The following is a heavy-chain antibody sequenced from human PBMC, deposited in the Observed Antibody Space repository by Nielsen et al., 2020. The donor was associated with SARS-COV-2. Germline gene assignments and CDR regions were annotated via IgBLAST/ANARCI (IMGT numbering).Heavy chain of an antibody. V-gene: IGHV3-74*01. CDR3: ARQYSYGFWSGYYYFDY. CDR1: GFTFSSYW. CDR2: INSDGSST. J-gene: IGHJ4*02. D-gene: IGHD3-3*01. Sequence: GESLKISCAASGFTFSSYWMHWVRQAPGKGLVWVSRINSDGSSTSYADSVKGRFTISRDNAKNTLYLQMNSLRAEDTAVYYCARQYSYGFWSGYYYFDYWGQGTLVTVSS.